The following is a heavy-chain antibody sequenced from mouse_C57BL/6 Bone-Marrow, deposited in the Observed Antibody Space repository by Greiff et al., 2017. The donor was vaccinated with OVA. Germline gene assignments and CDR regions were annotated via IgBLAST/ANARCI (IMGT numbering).Heavy chain of an antibody. J-gene: IGHJ2*01. D-gene: IGHD1-1*01. Sequence: EVQLQESGPGLVKPSQSLSLTCSVTGYSITSGYYWNWIRQFPGNKLEWMGYISYDGSNNYNPSLKNRISITRDTSKNQFFLKLNSVTTEDTATYYCARVGLFGFDYWGQGTTLTVSS. CDR3: ARVGLFGFDY. CDR1: GYSITSGYY. CDR2: ISYDGSN. V-gene: IGHV3-6*01.